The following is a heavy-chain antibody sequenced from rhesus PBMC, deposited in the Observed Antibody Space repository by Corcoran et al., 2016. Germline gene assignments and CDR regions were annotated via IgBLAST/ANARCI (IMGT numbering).Heavy chain of an antibody. Sequence: QVQLVQSGAEVKKPGSSVKVSCKASGYTFTDYYMHWVRQAPRQRLEWMGWINPYNGNPKYAKKFQGRVTMNSDTSTSTAYMELSSLRSEDTAVYYCARDQGSWNNGGLDSWGQGVVVTVSS. V-gene: IGHV1S2*01. J-gene: IGHJ6*01. CDR1: GYTFTDYY. CDR2: INPYNGNP. CDR3: ARDQGSWNNGGLDS. D-gene: IGHD1-20*01.